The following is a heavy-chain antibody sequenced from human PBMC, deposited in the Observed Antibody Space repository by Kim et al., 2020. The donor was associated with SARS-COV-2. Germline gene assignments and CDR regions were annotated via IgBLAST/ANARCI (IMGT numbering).Heavy chain of an antibody. V-gene: IGHV4-4*07. CDR1: GASISSYH. CDR2: MYSSGST. D-gene: IGHD4-17*01. Sequence: SETLSLTCAVSGASISSYHWSWIRQPAGKGLEWIGRMYSSGSTMYNPSLRSRVTMSLDTSRNQFSLKLSSVTAADTAVYYCARDHRAAYGDWGFDPWSQG. CDR3: ARDHRAAYGDWGFDP. J-gene: IGHJ5*01.